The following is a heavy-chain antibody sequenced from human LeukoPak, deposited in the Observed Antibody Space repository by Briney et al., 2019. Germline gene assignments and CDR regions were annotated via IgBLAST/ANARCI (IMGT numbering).Heavy chain of an antibody. CDR1: GFTFSSYA. CDR2: ISGSGGST. CDR3: AKGWSKNYFDY. J-gene: IGHJ4*02. V-gene: IGHV3-23*01. Sequence: GGSLRLSCAASGFTFSSYAMSWIRQAPGKGLEWVSGISGSGGSTYYADSVKGRFTISRDNSKNTLYLQMNSLRAEDTAVYYCAKGWSKNYFDYWGQGTLVTVSS.